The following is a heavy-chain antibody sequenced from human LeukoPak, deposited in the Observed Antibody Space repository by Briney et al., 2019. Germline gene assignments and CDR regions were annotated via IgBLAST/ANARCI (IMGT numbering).Heavy chain of an antibody. V-gene: IGHV1-46*01. D-gene: IGHD3-10*01. CDR1: GYTFTSYY. CDR2: INPSGGST. J-gene: IGHJ4*02. CDR3: AGSPGEAGPLDY. Sequence: ASVKVSYKASGYTFTSYYMHWVRQAPGQGLEWMGIINPSGGSTSYAQKFQGRVTMTRDTSTSTVYMELSSLSSEDTAVYYCAGSPGEAGPLDYWGQGTLVTVSS.